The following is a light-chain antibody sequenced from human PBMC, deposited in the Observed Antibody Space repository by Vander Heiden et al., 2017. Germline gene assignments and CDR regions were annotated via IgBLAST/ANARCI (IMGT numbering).Light chain of an antibody. Sequence: SYELTQPPSVSVSPGQTASITCSGDKLGDKYACWYQQKAGQSPVLVIYQDSKRPSGIPERFSCSNSGNTAPLTISGTQAMDAADYYCQAWDSSTGVFGGGTKLTVL. CDR3: QAWDSSTGV. V-gene: IGLV3-1*01. J-gene: IGLJ2*01. CDR2: QDS. CDR1: KLGDKY.